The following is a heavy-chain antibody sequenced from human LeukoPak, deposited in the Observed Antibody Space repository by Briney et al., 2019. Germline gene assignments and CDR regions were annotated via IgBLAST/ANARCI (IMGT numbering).Heavy chain of an antibody. Sequence: PSETLSLTCTVSGGSISSGSYYWSWIRQPAGKGLEWIGRIYTSGSTNYNPSLKSRVTISVDTSKNQFSLKLSSVTAADTAVYYCARVNSRYFDWFPSHYYYYMDVWGKGTTVTISS. J-gene: IGHJ6*03. CDR2: IYTSGST. CDR3: ARVNSRYFDWFPSHYYYYMDV. D-gene: IGHD3-9*01. CDR1: GGSISSGSYY. V-gene: IGHV4-61*02.